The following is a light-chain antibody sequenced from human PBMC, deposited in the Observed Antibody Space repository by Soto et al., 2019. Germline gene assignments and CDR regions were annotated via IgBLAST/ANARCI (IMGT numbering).Light chain of an antibody. Sequence: EIVLTQSPGTLSLSPGERATLSCRASQSVSSSYSDWYQQKPGQAPRLLIYESSNRATGIAARFSGSGSGTDFTLTISSLEPEDFAVYYCQQRSNWPQTFGQGTKVDIK. J-gene: IGKJ1*01. CDR3: QQRSNWPQT. CDR1: QSVSSSY. CDR2: ESS. V-gene: IGKV3-11*01.